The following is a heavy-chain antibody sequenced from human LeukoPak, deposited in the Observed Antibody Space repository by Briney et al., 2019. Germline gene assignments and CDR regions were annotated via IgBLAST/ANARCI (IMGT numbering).Heavy chain of an antibody. D-gene: IGHD7-27*01. CDR1: GFTFTTYW. CDR2: IKQDGSQK. Sequence: GGPLRLSCAASGFTFTTYWMTWVRQAPGKGLEWVANIKQDGSQKYYVDSVKGRFTISRDNAKNSPYLQMNSLKAEDTAVYYCARENWANDYWGQGTLVTVSS. J-gene: IGHJ4*02. V-gene: IGHV3-7*01. CDR3: ARENWANDY.